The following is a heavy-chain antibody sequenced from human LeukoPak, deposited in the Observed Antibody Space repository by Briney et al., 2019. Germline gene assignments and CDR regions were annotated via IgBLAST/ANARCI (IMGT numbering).Heavy chain of an antibody. V-gene: IGHV4-61*02. J-gene: IGHJ4*02. CDR3: ARESSPDRDGYLHNVGYFDY. CDR1: GYSISSGYY. CDR2: IYTSGST. D-gene: IGHD5-24*01. Sequence: SETLSLTCTVSGYSISSGYYWSWIRQPAGKGLEWIGRIYTSGSTNHNPSLKSRVTISVDTSKNQFSLKLSSVTAADTAVYYCARESSPDRDGYLHNVGYFDYWGQGTLVTVSS.